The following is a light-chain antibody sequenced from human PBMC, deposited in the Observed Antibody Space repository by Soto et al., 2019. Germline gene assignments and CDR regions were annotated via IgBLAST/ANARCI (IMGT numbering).Light chain of an antibody. CDR1: QSVSSY. J-gene: IGKJ2*01. CDR2: DAS. CDR3: QQSYSSLVYN. Sequence: EIVLTQSPATLSLSPGERATLSCRASQSVSSYLAWYQQKPGQAPRLLIYDASNRATGIPARFSGSGSGTDFTLTISSLQPEDAATYYCQQSYSSLVYNFGPGTKLEIK. V-gene: IGKV3-11*01.